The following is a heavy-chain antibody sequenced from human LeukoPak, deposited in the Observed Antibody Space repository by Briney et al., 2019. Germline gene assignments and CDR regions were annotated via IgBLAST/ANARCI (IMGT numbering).Heavy chain of an antibody. D-gene: IGHD3-10*01. CDR3: AREIYYGSGSYFSSPLGPGEFDP. CDR2: IYYSGST. Sequence: SETLSLTCTVSGGSISSYYWSWIRQPPGKGLEWIGYIYYSGSTYYNPSLKSRVTISVDTSKNQFSLKLSSVTAADTAVYYCAREIYYGSGSYFSSPLGPGEFDPWGQGTLVTVSS. V-gene: IGHV4-59*12. CDR1: GGSISSYY. J-gene: IGHJ5*02.